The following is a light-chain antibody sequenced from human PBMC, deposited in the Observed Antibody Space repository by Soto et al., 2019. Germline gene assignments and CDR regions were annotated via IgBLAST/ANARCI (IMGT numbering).Light chain of an antibody. CDR2: GSS. Sequence: EIVMTQSPATLSLSPGERATLSCRASQSVSSNLAWYQQRPGQAPRLLIYGSSTRATGIPARFSGSGSGTEFTLTISSLQSEDFAVYYCQKYNNWPPWTFGQGTKGAI. CDR1: QSVSSN. V-gene: IGKV3-15*01. CDR3: QKYNNWPPWT. J-gene: IGKJ1*01.